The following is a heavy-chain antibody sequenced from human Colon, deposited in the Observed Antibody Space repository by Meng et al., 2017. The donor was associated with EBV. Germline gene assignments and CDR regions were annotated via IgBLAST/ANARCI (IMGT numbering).Heavy chain of an antibody. CDR2: LNDSGDN. Sequence: GQLYDGGVGIWKRSEPLSSCGASGGGFCRYDKRWGRHEPRDEGLEWIGILNDSGDNKYTQSLESRVTISVDKSKNKVSLKLTSVTAADTAVYYCARRTTVNLRSFDYWGQGTLVTVSS. CDR3: ARRTTVNLRSFDY. V-gene: IGHV4-34*01. J-gene: IGHJ4*02. D-gene: IGHD4-17*01. CDR1: GGFCRYDK.